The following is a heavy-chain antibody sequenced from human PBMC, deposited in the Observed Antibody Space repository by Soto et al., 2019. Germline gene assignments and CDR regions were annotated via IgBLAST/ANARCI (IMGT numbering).Heavy chain of an antibody. CDR1: GGCLSGCY. CDR2: SNHSGST. D-gene: IGHD5-12*01. Sequence: PSETLSLTCAVYGGCLSGCYWSWIRQPPGKGLEWIGESNHSGSTNYNPSRKSRVTISLHTSKNQFSLKLSSVTAPPTAVYYCARARVEMATSSFDYWGPGTLVTVSS. CDR3: ARARVEMATSSFDY. J-gene: IGHJ4*02. V-gene: IGHV4-34*01.